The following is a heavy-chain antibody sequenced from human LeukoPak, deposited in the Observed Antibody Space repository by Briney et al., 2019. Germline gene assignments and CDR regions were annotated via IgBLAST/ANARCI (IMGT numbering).Heavy chain of an antibody. D-gene: IGHD2-21*02. CDR2: IYYSGST. J-gene: IGHJ6*02. V-gene: IGHV4-59*01. CDR1: GGSISSYY. CDR3: ARAPYCGGDCLNYYYGMDV. Sequence: SETLSLTCTVSGGSISSYYWSWIRQPPGKGLEWIGYIYYSGSTNYDPSLKSRATISVDTSKNQFSLKLSSVTAADTAVYYCARAPYCGGDCLNYYYGMDVWGQGTTVTVSS.